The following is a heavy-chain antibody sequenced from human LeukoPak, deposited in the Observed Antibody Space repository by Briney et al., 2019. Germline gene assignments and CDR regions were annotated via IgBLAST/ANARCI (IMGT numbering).Heavy chain of an antibody. V-gene: IGHV3-30*02. CDR1: GFSFDTYG. CDR3: AISDDFWSGHNY. CDR2: IYYDGRNK. J-gene: IGHJ4*02. D-gene: IGHD3-3*01. Sequence: GGSLRLSCAASGFSFDTYGMHWVRQAPGKGLEWVAFIYYDGRNKFYADSVKGRFTISRDNSKNTLYLQMNSLRAEDTAVYYCAISDDFWSGHNYWGQGTLVTVSS.